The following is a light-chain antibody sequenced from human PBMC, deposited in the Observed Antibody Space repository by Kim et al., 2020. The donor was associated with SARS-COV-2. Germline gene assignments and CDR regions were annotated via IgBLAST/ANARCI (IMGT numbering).Light chain of an antibody. V-gene: IGLV3-1*01. Sequence: SYELTQPPSVSVSPGQTASITCSGDKLGDKYACWYQQKPGQSPVLVIYQDSKRHSGIPERFSGSNSGKTATLTISGTQAMDEADYYCQVWDRSNVVFGGG. CDR1: KLGDKY. CDR3: QVWDRSNVV. J-gene: IGLJ2*01. CDR2: QDS.